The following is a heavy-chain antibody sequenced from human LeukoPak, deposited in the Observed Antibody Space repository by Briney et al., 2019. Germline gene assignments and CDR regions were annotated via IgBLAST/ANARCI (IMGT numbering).Heavy chain of an antibody. CDR3: ARYRGSYSEY. Sequence: GGSLRLSCAASGFTFCSYWMHWVRQAPGKGLVWVSRVNTDGSTPTYADSVKGRFIISRDNAKNTLYLQMNSLRAEDTAVYYCARYRGSYSEYWRQGTLVTVSS. CDR1: GFTFCSYW. V-gene: IGHV3-74*01. J-gene: IGHJ4*02. CDR2: VNTDGSTP. D-gene: IGHD3-16*01.